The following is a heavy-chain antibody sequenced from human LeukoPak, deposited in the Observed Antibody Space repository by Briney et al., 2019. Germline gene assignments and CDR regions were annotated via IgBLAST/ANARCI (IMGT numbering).Heavy chain of an antibody. D-gene: IGHD5-18*01. CDR3: ARGALSSSSGHETNF. CDR1: GFTFSTSA. J-gene: IGHJ4*02. CDR2: ISSNGGST. Sequence: GRSLRLSCAASGFTFSTSAMHWVRQAPGKGLEFVSAISSNGGSTHYANSLKGRFTISRDNSKNTLYLQMGRLRPEDMAVYYCARGALSSSSGHETNFWGQGTLVTVSS. V-gene: IGHV3-64*01.